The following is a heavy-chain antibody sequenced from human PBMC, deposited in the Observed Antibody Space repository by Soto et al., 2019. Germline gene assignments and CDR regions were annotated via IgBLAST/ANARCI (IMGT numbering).Heavy chain of an antibody. CDR1: GIVFSDY. Sequence: QVQLVESGGALVKTGGSLRLSCAASGIVFSDYMSWVRQAPGKGLEWLSYISGSGRTIYSADSVKGRFTISRDNATNSLYLQMNNVRTEDTAVYYCARLPFPWGWFDPWGQGTLVTVSS. J-gene: IGHJ5*02. D-gene: IGHD3-16*01. CDR2: ISGSGRTI. V-gene: IGHV3-11*01. CDR3: ARLPFPWGWFDP.